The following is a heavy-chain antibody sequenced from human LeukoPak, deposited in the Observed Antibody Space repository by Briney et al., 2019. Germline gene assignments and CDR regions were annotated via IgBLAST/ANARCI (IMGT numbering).Heavy chain of an antibody. CDR3: ARARESKNWNYEDY. CDR1: GGSISSGGYY. CDR2: IYHSGST. J-gene: IGHJ4*02. Sequence: SQTLSLTCTVSGGSISSGGYYWSWIRQPPGKGLEWIGYIYHSGSTYYNPSLKSRVTISVDRSKNQFSLKLSSVTAADTAVYYCARARESKNWNYEDYWGQGTLVTVSS. V-gene: IGHV4-30-2*01. D-gene: IGHD1-7*01.